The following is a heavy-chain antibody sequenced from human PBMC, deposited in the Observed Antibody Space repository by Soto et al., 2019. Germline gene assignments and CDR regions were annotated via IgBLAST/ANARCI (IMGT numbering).Heavy chain of an antibody. J-gene: IGHJ4*02. Sequence: EVQLVESGGGLVKPGGSLRLSCAASGFTFSSYSMNWVRQAPGKGLEWVSSISSSSSYIYYADSVKGRFTISRDNAKNSLDVQMNSLRGGDRAVYYWARESQLEGGGGVDYWGQGTLVTVSS. D-gene: IGHD1-1*01. CDR1: GFTFSSYS. CDR3: ARESQLEGGGGVDY. V-gene: IGHV3-21*01. CDR2: ISSSSSYI.